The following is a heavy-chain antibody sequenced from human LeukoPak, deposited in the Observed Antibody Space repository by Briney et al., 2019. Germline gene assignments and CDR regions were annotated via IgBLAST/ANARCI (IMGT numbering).Heavy chain of an antibody. V-gene: IGHV3-11*01. CDR1: GVTFEDYY. CDR3: ARGENGSFDR. CDR2: ISSTGGDK. J-gene: IGHJ4*02. D-gene: IGHD5-24*01. Sequence: GGSLRLSCKGSGVTFEDYYLSWIRQAPGKGLEWISYISSTGGDKFYADPVKGRFIISRDNAMNSVYMEMNDLTAEDTAFYYCARGENGSFDRRGQRTLVIVSS.